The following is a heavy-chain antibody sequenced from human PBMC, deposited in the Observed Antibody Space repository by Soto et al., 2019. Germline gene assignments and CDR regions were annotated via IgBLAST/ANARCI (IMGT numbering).Heavy chain of an antibody. CDR3: ARAMYYADNDGYFDY. Sequence: GGSLRLSCGASGSTVGRNYMGWVRQAPGKGPEWVSIIYSGGGTYYADSVKGRFIISRDNSRNTLYLQMNSLRVEDTAVYYCARAMYYADNDGYFDYWGQGTLVTVSS. CDR1: GSTVGRNY. CDR2: IYSGGGT. D-gene: IGHD4-17*01. V-gene: IGHV3-66*01. J-gene: IGHJ4*02.